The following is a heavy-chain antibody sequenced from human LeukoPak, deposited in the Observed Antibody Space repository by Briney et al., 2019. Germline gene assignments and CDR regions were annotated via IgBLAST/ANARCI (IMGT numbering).Heavy chain of an antibody. V-gene: IGHV5-51*01. CDR1: GYSFNSHW. Sequence: GESLKISCKGSGYSFNSHWVAWVRQMPGKGLEWMGIIYPGDSDTRYGPSFQGQVTISADKSISPAYLQWSSLKDSDTSIYYCARRDSYGNYVDYWGQGTLVTVSS. CDR3: ARRDSYGNYVDY. D-gene: IGHD5-18*01. J-gene: IGHJ4*02. CDR2: IYPGDSDT.